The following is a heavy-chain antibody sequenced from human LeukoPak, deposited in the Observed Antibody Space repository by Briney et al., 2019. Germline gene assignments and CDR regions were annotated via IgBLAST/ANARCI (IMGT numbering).Heavy chain of an antibody. D-gene: IGHD3-10*01. Sequence: SVKVSCKASGGTFSSYAISWVRQAPGQGLGWMGRIIPILGVANYAQKFQGRVTITADKSTSTAYMELSSLRSEDTAVSYCAREWFGELFLPYYYYGMDVWGQGTTVTVSS. J-gene: IGHJ6*02. CDR3: AREWFGELFLPYYYYGMDV. CDR1: GGTFSSYA. V-gene: IGHV1-69*04. CDR2: IIPILGVA.